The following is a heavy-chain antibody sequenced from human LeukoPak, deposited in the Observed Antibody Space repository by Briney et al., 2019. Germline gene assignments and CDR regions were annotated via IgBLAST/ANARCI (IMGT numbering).Heavy chain of an antibody. CDR2: IYYSGST. V-gene: IGHV4-39*01. CDR3: ARWKLHNWFDP. J-gene: IGHJ5*02. D-gene: IGHD1-1*01. CDR1: GGSISSSSYY. Sequence: EASETLSLTCTVSGGSISSSSYYWGWIRQPPGKGLEWIGSIYYSGSTYYNPSLKSRVTISVDTSKNQFSLKLSSVTAADTAVYYCARWKLHNWFDPWGQGTLVTVSS.